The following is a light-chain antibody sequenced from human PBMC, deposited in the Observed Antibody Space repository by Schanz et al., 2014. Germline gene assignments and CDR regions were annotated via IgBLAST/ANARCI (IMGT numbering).Light chain of an antibody. V-gene: IGLV2-11*01. J-gene: IGLJ3*02. CDR3: QSYDNSLNWV. CDR2: NVN. CDR1: SSDVGSYDY. Sequence: QSALIQPPSVSGSPGQSVTISCTGTSSDVGSYDYVSWYQQHPGTVPKPMIYNVNTQPSGVPDRFSGSKSGNTASLAITGLQAGDEADYYCQSYDNSLNWVFGGGTKLTVL.